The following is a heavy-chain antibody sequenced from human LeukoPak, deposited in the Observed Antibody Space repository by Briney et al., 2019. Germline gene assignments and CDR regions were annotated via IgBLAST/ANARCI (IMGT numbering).Heavy chain of an antibody. CDR1: GGTFSSYA. J-gene: IGHJ3*02. CDR3: ARGPYSYDAFDI. V-gene: IGHV1-69*05. CDR2: IIPIFGTA. D-gene: IGHD4-11*01. Sequence: ASVKVSCKASGGTFSSYAISWVRQAPGQGLEWMGGIIPIFGTANYAQKFQGRATITTDESTSTAYMELSSLRSEDTAVYYCARGPYSYDAFDIWGQGTMVTVSS.